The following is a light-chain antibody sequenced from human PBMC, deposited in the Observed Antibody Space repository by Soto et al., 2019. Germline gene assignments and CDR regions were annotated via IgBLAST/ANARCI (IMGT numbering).Light chain of an antibody. CDR1: QTVSSTY. Sequence: EIVLTQSPGTLSLSPGDRATLSCRASQTVSSTYLTWLQQKPGQAPRLLIYGASSRAAGVPDRISGSGSGTDFTLTISSLQSEDFAVYYCQQYSSWPAGAVTFGGGTKVE. V-gene: IGKV3-20*01. J-gene: IGKJ4*01. CDR2: GAS. CDR3: QQYSSWPAGAVT.